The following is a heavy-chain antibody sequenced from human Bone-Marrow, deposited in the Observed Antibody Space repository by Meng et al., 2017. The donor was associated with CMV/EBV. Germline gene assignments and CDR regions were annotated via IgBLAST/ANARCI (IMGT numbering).Heavy chain of an antibody. D-gene: IGHD2-2*02. V-gene: IGHV3-11*01. CDR3: VPYCSSTSCYRVFDY. J-gene: IGHJ4*02. CDR1: GFTFSDYY. Sequence: GESLKIPCAASGFTFSDYYMSWIRQAPGKGLEWVSYISSSGSTIYYADSVKGRFTISRDNAKNSLYLQMNSLRAEDTAVYYCVPYCSSTSCYRVFDYWGQGTLVTVSS. CDR2: ISSSGSTI.